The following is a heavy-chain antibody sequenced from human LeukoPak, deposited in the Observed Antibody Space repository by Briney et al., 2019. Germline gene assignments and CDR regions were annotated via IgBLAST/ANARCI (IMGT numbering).Heavy chain of an antibody. J-gene: IGHJ4*02. CDR3: ARERTRGYCSSTSCYMSYGY. D-gene: IGHD2-2*02. CDR1: GYTFTGYY. CDR2: INPNSGGT. V-gene: IGHV1-2*02. Sequence: EASVKVSCKASGYTFTGYYMHWVRQAPGQGLEWMGWINPNSGGTNYAQKFQGRVTTTRDTSISTAYMELSRLRSDDTAVYYCARERTRGYCSSTSCYMSYGYWGQGTLVTVSS.